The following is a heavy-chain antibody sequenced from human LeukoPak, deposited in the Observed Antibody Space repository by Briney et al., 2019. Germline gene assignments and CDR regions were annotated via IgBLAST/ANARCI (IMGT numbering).Heavy chain of an antibody. D-gene: IGHD2-2*02. Sequence: PGGSLRLSCAASGFTFSSYWMHWVRQAPGKGLVWVSRINTDGSSTSYADSVKGRFTISRDNAKNTLYLQMNSLRAEDTAVYYCAKVSEFGRIVVVPAAKPDDYWGQGTLVTVSS. CDR1: GFTFSSYW. CDR2: INTDGSST. V-gene: IGHV3-74*01. CDR3: AKVSEFGRIVVVPAAKPDDY. J-gene: IGHJ4*02.